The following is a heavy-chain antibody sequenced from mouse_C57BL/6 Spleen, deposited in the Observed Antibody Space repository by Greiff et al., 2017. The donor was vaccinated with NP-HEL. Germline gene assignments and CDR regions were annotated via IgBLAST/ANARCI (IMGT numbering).Heavy chain of an antibody. J-gene: IGHJ2*01. CDR3: ARDRGSNSLED. V-gene: IGHV5-4*01. CDR2: ISDGGSYT. Sequence: EVKLVESGGGLVKPGGSLKLSCAASGFTFSSYAMSWVRQTPEKRLEWVATISDGGSYTYYPDNVKGRFTISRDNAKNNLYLQMSHLKSEDTAMYYCARDRGSNSLEDWGQGTTLTVSS. CDR1: GFTFSSYA. D-gene: IGHD2-5*01.